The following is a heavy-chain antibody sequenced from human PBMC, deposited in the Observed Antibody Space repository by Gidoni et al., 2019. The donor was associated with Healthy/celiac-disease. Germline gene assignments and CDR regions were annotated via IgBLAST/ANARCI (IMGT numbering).Heavy chain of an antibody. D-gene: IGHD3-16*01. CDR1: VFTFSSYG. J-gene: IGHJ6*03. CDR2: IWYDGSNK. Sequence: QVQLVESGGGVVQPGRSLRRSCAASVFTFSSYGMNWVRQAPGKGLELVAVIWYDGSNKYYEDSGKGRFTISRDNSKNTLYLQMNSLRAEDTAVYYCARGDAYYYMDVWGKGTTVTVSS. CDR3: ARGDAYYYMDV. V-gene: IGHV3-33*01.